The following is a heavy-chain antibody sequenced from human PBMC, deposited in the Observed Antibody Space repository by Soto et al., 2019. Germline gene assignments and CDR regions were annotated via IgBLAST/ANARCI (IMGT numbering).Heavy chain of an antibody. D-gene: IGHD3-16*01. V-gene: IGHV3-15*01. CDR2: IKSVTDGGTR. CDR3: TSGRSAFGLDS. J-gene: IGHJ4*02. CDR1: TFTFSNAW. Sequence: LRLSCVVSTFTFSNAWMTWVRQAPGRGLEWIGRIKSVTDGGTRDYAAPVKGRFAISRDDSKNTLYLQMNSLKTEDTAVYYCTSGRSAFGLDSWGQGTLVTVSS.